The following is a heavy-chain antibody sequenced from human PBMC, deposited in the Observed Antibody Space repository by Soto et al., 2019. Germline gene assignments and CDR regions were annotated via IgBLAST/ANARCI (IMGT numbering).Heavy chain of an antibody. J-gene: IGHJ4*02. CDR1: GFTFNYFG. D-gene: IGHD3-3*01. CDR2: IWYDGSNM. CDR3: TRDHGTSASGVLSKGTDY. Sequence: QVQLVESGGGVVQSGRSVRLSCAASGFTFNYFGMHWVRQAPGKGLEWVAVIWYDGSNMYYADSVEGRVTISRDNSKNTLYLQMNSLRAEDTAVYYCTRDHGTSASGVLSKGTDYWGQGTLVTVSS. V-gene: IGHV3-33*01.